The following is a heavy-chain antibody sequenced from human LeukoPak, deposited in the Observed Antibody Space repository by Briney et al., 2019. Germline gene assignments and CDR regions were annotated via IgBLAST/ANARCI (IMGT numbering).Heavy chain of an antibody. CDR2: IYYSGST. J-gene: IGHJ2*01. CDR3: ARRSGRTVTRYLDL. CDR1: GGSISSGGYY. Sequence: PSQTLSLTCTVSGGSISSGGYYWSWIRQHPGKGLEWIGYIYYSGSTYYNPSLKSRVTISVDTSKNQFSLKLSSVTAADTAVYYCARRSGRTVTRYLDLWGRGTLVTVSS. D-gene: IGHD4-17*01. V-gene: IGHV4-31*03.